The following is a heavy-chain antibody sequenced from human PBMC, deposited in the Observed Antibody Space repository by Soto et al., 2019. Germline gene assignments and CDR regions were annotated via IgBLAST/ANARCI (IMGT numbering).Heavy chain of an antibody. CDR2: INSDGSST. CDR3: ARTRYSSSSGGFDY. D-gene: IGHD6-6*01. CDR1: GFTFSSYW. Sequence: GGSLRLSCAASGFTFSSYWMHWVRHAPGKGLVWVSRINSDGSSTTYADSVKGRFTISRDNAKNTVYLQMNNLRAEDTAVYYCARTRYSSSSGGFDYWGQGTLVTVSS. J-gene: IGHJ4*02. V-gene: IGHV3-74*01.